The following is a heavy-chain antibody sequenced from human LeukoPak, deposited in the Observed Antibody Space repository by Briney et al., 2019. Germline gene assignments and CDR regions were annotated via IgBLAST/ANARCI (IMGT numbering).Heavy chain of an antibody. CDR3: ARDYSVGGGSGYDY. V-gene: IGHV4-59*01. D-gene: IGHD1-26*01. CDR1: GDSISNYY. Sequence: SETLSLTCTVSGDSISNYYWGWLRQPPGKGLEWIGYIYSIGTTNYNPSLRRRVSISVDTAKNQFSLNLNSVTAADTAVYYCARDYSVGGGSGYDYWDQGTLVTVSS. CDR2: IYSIGTT. J-gene: IGHJ4*02.